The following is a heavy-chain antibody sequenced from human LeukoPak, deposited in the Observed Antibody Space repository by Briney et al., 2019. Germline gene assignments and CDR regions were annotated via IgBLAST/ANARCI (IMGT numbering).Heavy chain of an antibody. CDR1: GYSISSGYY. J-gene: IGHJ5*02. Sequence: SETLSLTCTVSGYSISSGYYWGWIRQPPGKGLEWIGSIYHSGSTYYNPSLKSRVTISVDTSKNQFSLKLSSVTAADTAVYYCASDRGVSGYGGYGGNWFDPWGQGTLVTVSS. CDR3: ASDRGVSGYGGYGGNWFDP. CDR2: IYHSGST. D-gene: IGHD5-12*01. V-gene: IGHV4-38-2*02.